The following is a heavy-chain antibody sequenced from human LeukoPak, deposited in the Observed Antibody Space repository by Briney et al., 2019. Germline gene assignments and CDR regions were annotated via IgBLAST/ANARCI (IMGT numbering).Heavy chain of an antibody. J-gene: IGHJ2*01. CDR2: IYYSGST. CDR3: ARFRLLGTGLADWYFDL. CDR1: GGSVSSGSYY. Sequence: SETLSLTCTVSGGSVSSGSYYWSWIRQPPGKGLEWIGYIYYSGSTNYNPSLKSRVTISVDTSKNQFSLKLSSVTAADTAVYYCARFRLLGTGLADWYFDLWGRGTLVTVSS. D-gene: IGHD7-27*01. V-gene: IGHV4-61*01.